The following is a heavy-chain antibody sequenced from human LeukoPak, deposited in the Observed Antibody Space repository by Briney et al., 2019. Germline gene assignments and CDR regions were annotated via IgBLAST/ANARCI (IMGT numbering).Heavy chain of an antibody. CDR3: ARDDFSSSWGY. D-gene: IGHD6-13*01. J-gene: IGHJ4*02. CDR2: IYSGGST. CDR1: GFTFSSYG. V-gene: IGHV3-53*01. Sequence: PGGSLRLSCAVSGFTFSSYGVNWVRQAPGKGLEWVSVIYSGGSTYYADSVKGRFTISRDNSKNTLYLQMNSLRAEDTAVYYCARDDFSSSWGYWGQGTLVTVSS.